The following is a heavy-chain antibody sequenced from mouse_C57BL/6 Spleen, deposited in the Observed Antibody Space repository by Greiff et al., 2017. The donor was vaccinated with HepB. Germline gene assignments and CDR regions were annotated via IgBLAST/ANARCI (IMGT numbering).Heavy chain of an antibody. J-gene: IGHJ3*01. Sequence: EVQLVESGPGLVKPSQSLSLTCSVTGYSITSGYYWNWIRQFPGNKLEWMGYISYDGSNNYNPSLKNRISITRDTSKNQFFLKLNSVTTEDTATYYCARESSGYKFAYWGQGTLVTVSA. V-gene: IGHV3-6*01. CDR2: ISYDGSN. CDR3: ARESSGYKFAY. D-gene: IGHD3-2*02. CDR1: GYSITSGYY.